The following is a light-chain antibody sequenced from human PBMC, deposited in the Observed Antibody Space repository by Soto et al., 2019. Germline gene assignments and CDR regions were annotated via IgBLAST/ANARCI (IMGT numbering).Light chain of an antibody. Sequence: SSLSAXVQDXAFMXXRASQSISNNLIWYQQKPGKAPKFVIFAASAWECRVPSRFSGGGSGTDFTLTINSLQPEDFAAYYCQQYSSYSYTF. J-gene: IGKJ2*01. CDR2: AAS. V-gene: IGKV1-16*01. CDR1: QSISNN. CDR3: QQYSSYSYT.